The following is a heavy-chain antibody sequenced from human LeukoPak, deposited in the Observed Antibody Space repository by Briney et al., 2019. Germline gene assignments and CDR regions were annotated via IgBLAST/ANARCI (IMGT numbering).Heavy chain of an antibody. D-gene: IGHD6-25*01. Sequence: GGSLRRSCAASGFTFRNYGMQWVRQAPGKGLEWLAVVSHDGGNKIYAESVKGRFTTSRDNSKNTLDLEMFSLRTEDTAVYYCTREFTSFNSGWYFQYWGQGAQVIVSS. J-gene: IGHJ1*01. V-gene: IGHV3-30*03. CDR3: TREFTSFNSGWYFQY. CDR2: VSHDGGNK. CDR1: GFTFRNYG.